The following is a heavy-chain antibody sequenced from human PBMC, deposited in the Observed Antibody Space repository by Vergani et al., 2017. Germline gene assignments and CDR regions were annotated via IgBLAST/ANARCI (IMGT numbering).Heavy chain of an antibody. J-gene: IGHJ6*02. CDR1: GGSISSSNW. CDR3: ARDWRWGSYDSSATGGMAV. CDR2: IYHRGST. D-gene: IGHD3-22*01. V-gene: IGHV4-4*03. Sequence: QVQLQESGSGLVKPPGTLSLTCAVSGGSISSSNWWSWVRPPPGKGLEWIGEIYHRGSTNYNPSLKSRLTISVDKSQNQFSLKLSSVTAADTAVFYCARDWRWGSYDSSATGGMAVWGQGTTVTVSS.